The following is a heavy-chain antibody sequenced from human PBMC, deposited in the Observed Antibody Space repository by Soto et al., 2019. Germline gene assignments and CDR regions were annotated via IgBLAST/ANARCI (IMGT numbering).Heavy chain of an antibody. Sequence: GGSLRLSCSASGFTFSSFSMHWVRQSPGKGLEYVSHMSSDGGRIYYADSVKGRFTISRDNSKNMLYLQMSSLRPDDSAVYYCVKSRGGANHDFFDWGQGTQVTVSS. CDR3: VKSRGGANHDFFD. J-gene: IGHJ4*02. V-gene: IGHV3-64D*06. CDR1: GFTFSSFS. CDR2: MSSDGGRI. D-gene: IGHD1-1*01.